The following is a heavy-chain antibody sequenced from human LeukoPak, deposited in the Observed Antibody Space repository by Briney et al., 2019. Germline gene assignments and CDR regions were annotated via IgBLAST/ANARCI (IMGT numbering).Heavy chain of an antibody. CDR1: GYTFTSYA. CDR2: INTNTGNP. Sequence: GASVKVSCKASGYTFTSYAMNWVRQAPGQGLEWMGWINTNTGNPTYAQGFTGRFVFSLDTSVSTAYPQISSLKAEDTAVYYCARTLNYGDYEIPGIYGMDVWGQGTTVTVSS. D-gene: IGHD4-17*01. V-gene: IGHV7-4-1*02. J-gene: IGHJ6*02. CDR3: ARTLNYGDYEIPGIYGMDV.